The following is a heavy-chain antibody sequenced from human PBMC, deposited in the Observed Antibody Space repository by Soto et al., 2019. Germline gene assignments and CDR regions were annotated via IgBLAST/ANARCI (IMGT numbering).Heavy chain of an antibody. D-gene: IGHD1-26*01. CDR1: GFTFSSYA. V-gene: IGHV3-23*01. Sequence: HPGGSLRLSCAASGFTFSSYAMSWVRQAPGKGLEWVSAISGSGGSTYYADSVKGRFTISRDNSKNTLYLQMNSLRAEDTAVYYCAKPGQWELLRLPDPGGFDYWGQGTLVTVSS. J-gene: IGHJ4*02. CDR2: ISGSGGST. CDR3: AKPGQWELLRLPDPGGFDY.